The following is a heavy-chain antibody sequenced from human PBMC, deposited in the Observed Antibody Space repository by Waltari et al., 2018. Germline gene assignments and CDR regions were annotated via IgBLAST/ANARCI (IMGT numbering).Heavy chain of an antibody. V-gene: IGHV4-39*01. D-gene: IGHD4-4*01. J-gene: IGHJ4*02. Sequence: QLQLQESGPGLVKPSETLSLTCTVSGGSISSSSYYWGWIRQPPGKGLEWIGSIYYSGSTYYNPSLKSRVTISVDTSKNQFSLKLSSVTAADTAVYYCARWPDYTYYFDYWGQGTLVTVSS. CDR3: ARWPDYTYYFDY. CDR2: IYYSGST. CDR1: GGSISSSSYY.